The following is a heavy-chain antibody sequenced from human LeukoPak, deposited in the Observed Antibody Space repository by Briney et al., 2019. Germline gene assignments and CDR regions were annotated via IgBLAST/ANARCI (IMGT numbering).Heavy chain of an antibody. Sequence: GGSLRLSCAASGFTFSSYGMSWVRQAPGKGLEWVAVISYDGSNKYYADSVKGRFTISRDNSKSTLYLQMNSLRAEDTAVYYCAKLGSTVTTFTAEDYWGQGTLVTVSS. V-gene: IGHV3-30*18. CDR2: ISYDGSNK. CDR1: GFTFSSYG. CDR3: AKLGSTVTTFTAEDY. J-gene: IGHJ4*02. D-gene: IGHD4-11*01.